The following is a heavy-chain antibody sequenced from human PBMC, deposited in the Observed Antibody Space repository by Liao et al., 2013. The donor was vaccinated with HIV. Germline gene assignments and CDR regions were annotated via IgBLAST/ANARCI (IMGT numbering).Heavy chain of an antibody. D-gene: IGHD3/OR15-3a*01. CDR2: ILISGSA. V-gene: IGHV4-4*07. Sequence: QVQLQESGPGVVKPSETLSLTCTVSGGSISNDYWNWIRQPAGKGLEWIGRILISGSANYNPSLQSRVSISADTSNNQFSLKMTSVTPXDTAVYYCARGKVLWTLDSWGQGALVTVSS. CDR1: GGSISNDY. CDR3: ARGKVLWTLDS. J-gene: IGHJ4*02.